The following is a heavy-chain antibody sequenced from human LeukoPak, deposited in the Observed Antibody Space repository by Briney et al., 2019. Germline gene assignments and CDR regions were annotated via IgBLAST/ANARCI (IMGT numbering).Heavy chain of an antibody. J-gene: IGHJ6*02. CDR2: IKQDGSEK. V-gene: IGHV3-7*03. D-gene: IGHD5-24*01. CDR3: ARDRCGPDV. Sequence: GGSLRLSCVASGFTFSNDWLSWVRQAPGKGLEWLANIKQDGSEKSYVDSVKGRFTISRDNAKNSLYLQMNSLRVEDTAVYYCARDRCGPDVWGQGTTVTVSS. CDR1: GFTFSNDW.